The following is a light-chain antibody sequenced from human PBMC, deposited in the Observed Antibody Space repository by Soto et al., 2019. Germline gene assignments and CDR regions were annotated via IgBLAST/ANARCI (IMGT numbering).Light chain of an antibody. V-gene: IGLV1-51*02. CDR3: GTWDSSLSSWV. CDR2: ENN. Sequence: QSVLTQPPSVSAAPGQKVTISCSGSSSNIGNNYVSWYQQLPRTAPKLLIYENNKRPSGIPDRFSGSKSGTSATLGITGLQTGDEADYYCGTWDSSLSSWVFGGGTKLT. J-gene: IGLJ3*02. CDR1: SSNIGNNY.